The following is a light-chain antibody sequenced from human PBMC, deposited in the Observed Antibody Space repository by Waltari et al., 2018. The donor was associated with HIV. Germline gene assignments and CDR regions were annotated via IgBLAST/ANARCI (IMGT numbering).Light chain of an antibody. CDR2: QDN. J-gene: IGLJ2*01. CDR1: NMGDKY. Sequence: SFEMSQPPSVSVSPGQTASITCSGDNMGDKYVSWYQQRPGQSPVLVIYQDNKRTSGIPDRFSGSNYGITATLIISGAQAMDEADYFCQAWDSSAVVFGGGTKLTVL. V-gene: IGLV3-1*01. CDR3: QAWDSSAVV.